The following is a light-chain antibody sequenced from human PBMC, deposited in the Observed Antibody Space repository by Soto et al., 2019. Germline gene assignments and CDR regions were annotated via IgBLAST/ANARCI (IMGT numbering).Light chain of an antibody. V-gene: IGKV1-5*03. Sequence: DIQMTQSPSTLSASIGDRVTISCRASQSIGSWLAWYQQKPGKAPNLLIYKASYLNSGVPSRFSGSGSGTDFPLSISSLQPDDFAPYYCHQYNSYWTFGQGTTVEI. J-gene: IGKJ1*01. CDR3: HQYNSYWT. CDR1: QSIGSW. CDR2: KAS.